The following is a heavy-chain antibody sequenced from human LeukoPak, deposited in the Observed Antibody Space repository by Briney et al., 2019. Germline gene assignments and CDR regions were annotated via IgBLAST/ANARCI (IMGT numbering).Heavy chain of an antibody. V-gene: IGHV3-7*01. J-gene: IGHJ4*02. CDR2: IKQDGSEK. Sequence: PGGSLRLSCAAPGFTFSSYWMSWVRPAPGKGLEWVANIKQDGSEKHYVDSVKGRFTISRDNAKNSLYLQMNSLRAEDTAVYYCARASSTVAYYFDYWGQGTLVTVSS. D-gene: IGHD4-17*01. CDR3: ARASSTVAYYFDY. CDR1: GFTFSSYW.